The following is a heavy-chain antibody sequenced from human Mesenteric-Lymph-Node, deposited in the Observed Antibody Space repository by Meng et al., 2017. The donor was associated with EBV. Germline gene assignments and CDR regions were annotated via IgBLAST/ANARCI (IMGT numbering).Heavy chain of an antibody. CDR1: GGSIDSSMW. CDR3: ATGERSGYFAH. CDR2: IFRSGIT. Sequence: QLQAAGPVVVRPSGTLSLTCAASGGSIDSSMWWSQVGQPPGNGLEGMGEIFRSGITNYNPSLRKRVIMSVDKSTNQFTLNWISVTAADTATYYCATGERSGYFAHWGQGTLVTVSS. V-gene: IGHV4-4*02. J-gene: IGHJ4*02. D-gene: IGHD3-3*01.